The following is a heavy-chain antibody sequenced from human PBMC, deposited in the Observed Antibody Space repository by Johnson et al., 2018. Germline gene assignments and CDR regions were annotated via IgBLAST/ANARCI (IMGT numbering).Heavy chain of an antibody. CDR1: GGTFSSYA. CDR3: AGGVSRDGYNLGYYYYYGMDV. Sequence: QLQLVESGAEVKKPGSSLKVSCKASGGTFSSYAISWVRQAPGQGLEWMGGIIPIFGTANYAQKFQGRVTITADESTGTAYMELSSLRSGDTAVYYCAGGVSRDGYNLGYYYYYGMDVWGQGTTVTVSS. J-gene: IGHJ6*02. D-gene: IGHD5-24*01. CDR2: IIPIFGTA. V-gene: IGHV1-69*01.